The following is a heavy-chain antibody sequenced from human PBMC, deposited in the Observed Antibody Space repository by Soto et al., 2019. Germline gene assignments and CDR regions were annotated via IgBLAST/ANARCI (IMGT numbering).Heavy chain of an antibody. CDR2: ISYDGSNK. CDR3: ARDRDYGGNSWVSFYFDY. Sequence: GGSLRLSCAASGFTFSSYAMHWVRQAPGKGLEWVAVISYDGSNKYYADSVKGRFTISRDNSKNTLYLQMNSLRAEDTAVYYCARDRDYGGNSWVSFYFDYWGQGTLVTVSS. J-gene: IGHJ4*02. V-gene: IGHV3-30-3*01. D-gene: IGHD4-17*01. CDR1: GFTFSSYA.